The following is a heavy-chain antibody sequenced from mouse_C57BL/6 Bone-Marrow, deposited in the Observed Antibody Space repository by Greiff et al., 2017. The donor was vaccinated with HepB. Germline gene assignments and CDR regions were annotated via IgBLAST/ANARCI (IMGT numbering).Heavy chain of an antibody. J-gene: IGHJ3*01. V-gene: IGHV1-69*01. Sequence: QVQLQQPGAELVMPGASVKLSCKASGYTFTSYWLHWVKQRPGQGLEWIGEIDPSDSYTNYNQKFKGKSTLTVDKSSSTAYMQLSSLTSEDSAVYYCAREGYGSSSWFADWGQGTLVTVAA. CDR1: GYTFTSYW. D-gene: IGHD1-1*01. CDR3: AREGYGSSSWFAD. CDR2: IDPSDSYT.